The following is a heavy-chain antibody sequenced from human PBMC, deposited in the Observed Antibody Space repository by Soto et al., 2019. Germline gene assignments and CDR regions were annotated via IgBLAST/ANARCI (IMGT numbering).Heavy chain of an antibody. CDR1: GGSISSSSYY. CDR2: IYYSGST. Sequence: QLQLQESGPGLVKPSETLSLTCTVSGGSISSSSYYWGWIRQPPGKGLEWIGSIYYSGSTYYNPSLKSRVTISVDTSKNQFSLKLSSVTAADTAVYYCARRGVVPAAIPDGWFDPWGQGTLVTVSS. V-gene: IGHV4-39*01. J-gene: IGHJ5*02. CDR3: ARRGVVPAAIPDGWFDP. D-gene: IGHD2-2*02.